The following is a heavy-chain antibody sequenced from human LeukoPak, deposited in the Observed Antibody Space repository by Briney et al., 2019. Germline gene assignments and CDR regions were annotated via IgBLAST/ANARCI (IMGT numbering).Heavy chain of an antibody. CDR3: ARLWDASFDY. D-gene: IGHD3-16*01. Sequence: SETLSLTCTVSGGSISSSSYYWGWIRQPPGKGLEWIGSIYYSGSTYYNPSLKSRVTISVDRSKNQFSLKLSSVTAADTAVYYCARLWDASFDYWGQGTLVTVSS. CDR1: GGSISSSSYY. J-gene: IGHJ4*02. V-gene: IGHV4-39*07. CDR2: IYYSGST.